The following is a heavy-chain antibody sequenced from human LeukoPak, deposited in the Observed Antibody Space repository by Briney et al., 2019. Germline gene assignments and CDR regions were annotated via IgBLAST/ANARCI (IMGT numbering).Heavy chain of an antibody. CDR3: AKDLAAVPGNKYFAY. V-gene: IGHV3-23*01. Sequence: GGSLRLSCAASGFTFSTYDMTWVGQAPGKGLEWVSSISGSGGSTYYADSVKGRFTTSRDNSKNTLYLQMNGLRAEDTAVYYCAKDLAAVPGNKYFAYWGQGTLVTVSS. D-gene: IGHD6-19*01. CDR1: GFTFSTYD. CDR2: ISGSGGST. J-gene: IGHJ4*02.